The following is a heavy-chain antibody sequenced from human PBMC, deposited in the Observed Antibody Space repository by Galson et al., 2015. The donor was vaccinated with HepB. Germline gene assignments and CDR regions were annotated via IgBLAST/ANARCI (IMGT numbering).Heavy chain of an antibody. D-gene: IGHD3-10*01. CDR3: VKDEWGVDS. V-gene: IGHV3-74*01. CDR2: INMDESIT. CDR1: GFIFRNYW. J-gene: IGHJ4*02. Sequence: SLRLSCAASGFIFRNYWMHWVRQVPGEGLVWLSRINMDESITVYADSVKGRFTTSRDNSENTMYLQMNSLRVDDTAVYYCVKDEWGVDSWGRGTLVTVSS.